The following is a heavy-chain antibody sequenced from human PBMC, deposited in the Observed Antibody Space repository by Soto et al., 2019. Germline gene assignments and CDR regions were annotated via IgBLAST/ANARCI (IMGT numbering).Heavy chain of an antibody. D-gene: IGHD6-19*01. V-gene: IGHV1-18*01. CDR1: GYTFTSYG. CDR2: ISAYNGNT. J-gene: IGHJ3*02. Sequence: QVQLVQSGAEVKKPGASVKVSCKASGYTFTSYGISWVRQAPGQGLEWMGWISAYNGNTNYAQKLQGRVTMTTDTSTSTAYMELRILRSDDTAVYYCAGGNSGIAVAGTDAFDIWGQGTMVTVSS. CDR3: AGGNSGIAVAGTDAFDI.